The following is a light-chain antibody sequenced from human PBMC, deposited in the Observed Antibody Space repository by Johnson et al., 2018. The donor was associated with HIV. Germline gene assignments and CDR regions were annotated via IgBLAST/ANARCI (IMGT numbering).Light chain of an antibody. CDR2: DNN. V-gene: IGLV1-51*01. J-gene: IGLJ1*01. CDR1: SSNIENNY. Sequence: QSVLTQPPSVSAAPGQKVTISCSGSSSNIENNYVSWYQQLPGTAPKLLIYDNNKRPSGIPDQLSGSKSGTSATLGITGLQPGEQADYNCGTWDSSLSAYVFGTGTKVTVL. CDR3: GTWDSSLSAYV.